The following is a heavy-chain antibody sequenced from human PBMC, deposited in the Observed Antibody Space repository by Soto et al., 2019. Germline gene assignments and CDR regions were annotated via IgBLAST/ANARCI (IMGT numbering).Heavy chain of an antibody. CDR2: IYPGDSDT. V-gene: IGHV5-51*06. D-gene: IGHD6-19*01. Sequence: VGAPKISCKGSGYSFTSYWIGWVRQVPGKGLGWMGIIYPGDSDTRYSPSFQVQVTISADRSISSAYLQWSSLNASDTAMYYCXSQDWGPNSAWYAGGVYWGQGTLVTVSS. CDR3: XSQDWGPNSAWYAGGVY. CDR1: GYSFTSYW. J-gene: IGHJ4*02.